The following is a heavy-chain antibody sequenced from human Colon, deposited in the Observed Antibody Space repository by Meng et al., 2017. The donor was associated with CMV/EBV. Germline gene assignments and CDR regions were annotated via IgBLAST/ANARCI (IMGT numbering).Heavy chain of an antibody. V-gene: IGHV3-23*01. CDR1: GFTFSSYS. Sequence: GESLKISCAASGFTFSSYSMNWVRQAPGKGLEWVSAISGSGGSTYYADSVKGRFTISRDNSKNTLYLQMNSLRAEDTAVYYCAREMYYDFWSGYPYGMDVWGQGTTVTVSS. J-gene: IGHJ6*02. CDR2: ISGSGGST. D-gene: IGHD3-3*01. CDR3: AREMYYDFWSGYPYGMDV.